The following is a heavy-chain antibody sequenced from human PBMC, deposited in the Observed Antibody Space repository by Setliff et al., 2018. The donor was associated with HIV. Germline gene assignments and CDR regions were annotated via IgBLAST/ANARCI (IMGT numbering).Heavy chain of an antibody. CDR3: ATGRIPGIPAVIVY. CDR1: GYTFSDYY. J-gene: IGHJ4*02. D-gene: IGHD6-13*01. CDR2: VDPEGGKT. V-gene: IGHV1-69-2*01. Sequence: ASVKVSCKVSGYTFSDYYMHWVQQAPGKGLEWMGLVDPEGGKTIYAENFQGRVTITADTSTDTTYMKLSSLRSEDTAVYYCATGRIPGIPAVIVYWGQGTLVTSPQ.